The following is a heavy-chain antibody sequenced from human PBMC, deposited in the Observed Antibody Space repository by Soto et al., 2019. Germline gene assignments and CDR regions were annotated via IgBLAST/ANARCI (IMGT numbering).Heavy chain of an antibody. CDR2: ISSGGDTT. J-gene: IGHJ4*02. V-gene: IGHV3-23*01. Sequence: EVQLLESGGGLVQPGGSLRLSCAASGFTFNNYAMTWVRQAPGKGLEWVSAISSGGDTTSYADSVKGRFTVPRDGSKNTPYLKMSSLRAEDTALYYCAKGRGGSGSLTPRVDFWGQGTLVTVSS. CDR1: GFTFNNYA. CDR3: AKGRGGSGSLTPRVDF. D-gene: IGHD3-10*01.